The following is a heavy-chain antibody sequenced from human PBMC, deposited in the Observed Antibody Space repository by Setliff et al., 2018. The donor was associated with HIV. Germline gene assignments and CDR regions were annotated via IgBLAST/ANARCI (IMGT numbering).Heavy chain of an antibody. CDR2: IISILEIT. V-gene: IGHV1-69*10. CDR3: AGPRGDEAFDI. CDR1: GGTSSTHA. D-gene: IGHD3-10*01. Sequence: SSVKVSCKASGGTSSTHAMNWVRQAPGQGLEWIGQIISILEITDYAQKLQGRVTITADGPTNTFYMELSGLRSDDTAVYYCAGPRGDEAFDIWGQGTKVTVSS. J-gene: IGHJ3*02.